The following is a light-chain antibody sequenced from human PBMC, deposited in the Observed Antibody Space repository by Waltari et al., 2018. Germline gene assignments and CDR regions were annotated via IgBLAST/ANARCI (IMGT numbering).Light chain of an antibody. CDR1: HSVSNM. V-gene: IGKV3-11*01. J-gene: IGKJ1*01. Sequence: EIVLTQSPGTLSLSPGERATLSCRASHSVSNMLAWYQQKPGQAPRLFIYDTSNRATGIPARFSGSGSGTDFTLTISSLEPEDFAVYYCQQRSNWPPTFGQGTKVEI. CDR3: QQRSNWPPT. CDR2: DTS.